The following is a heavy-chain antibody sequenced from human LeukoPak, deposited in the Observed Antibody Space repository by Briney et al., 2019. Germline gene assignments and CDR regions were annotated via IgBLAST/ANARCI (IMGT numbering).Heavy chain of an antibody. V-gene: IGHV3-30-3*01. D-gene: IGHD4-17*01. Sequence: PGGSLRLSCAASGFTFSSYAMHWVRQASGKGLEWVAVISYDGSNKYYADSVKGRFTISRDNSKNTLYLQMNSLRAEDTAVYYCATHTVTTYYFDYWGQGTLVTVSS. CDR2: ISYDGSNK. CDR1: GFTFSSYA. CDR3: ATHTVTTYYFDY. J-gene: IGHJ4*02.